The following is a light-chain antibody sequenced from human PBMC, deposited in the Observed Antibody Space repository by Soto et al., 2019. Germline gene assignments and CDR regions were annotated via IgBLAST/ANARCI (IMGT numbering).Light chain of an antibody. Sequence: EIVMTQSPATLSVSPGERATLSCRASQSVSSNLAWYQQKPGQAPRLLIYGASTRATGIPARFSGSGSGTEFNLTISSLQSEEFAVYYCQQYNKWPPYTFGQGTKLEI. V-gene: IGKV3-15*01. CDR3: QQYNKWPPYT. J-gene: IGKJ2*01. CDR1: QSVSSN. CDR2: GAS.